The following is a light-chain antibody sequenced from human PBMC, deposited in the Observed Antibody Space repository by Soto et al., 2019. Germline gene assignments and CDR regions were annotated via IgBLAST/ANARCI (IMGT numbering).Light chain of an antibody. V-gene: IGKV3-11*01. Sequence: EIVLTQSPATLSLSAGERVTLSCRASQSVDTMVAWYQQQVGRTPRLLIYETSNRATGVPARFSGSGSGTDFNLTTIRLAPEDVSICFCQGRTAWPPFKYTFGQGTKLEVK. CDR1: QSVDTM. CDR3: QGRTAWPPFKYT. J-gene: IGKJ2*01. CDR2: ETS.